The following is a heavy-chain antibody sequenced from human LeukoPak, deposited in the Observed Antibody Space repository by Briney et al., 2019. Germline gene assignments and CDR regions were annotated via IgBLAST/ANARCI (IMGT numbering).Heavy chain of an antibody. D-gene: IGHD6-19*01. CDR3: ASGYSSGYGTTNFDY. J-gene: IGHJ4*02. CDR1: GGSISSYY. Sequence: SETLSLTCTVSGGSISSYYWSWIRQPPGKGLEWIGYIYTSGGTNYNPSLKSRVTISVDTSKNQFSLKLSSVTAADTAVYYCASGYSSGYGTTNFDYWGQGTLVTVSS. CDR2: IYTSGGT. V-gene: IGHV4-4*09.